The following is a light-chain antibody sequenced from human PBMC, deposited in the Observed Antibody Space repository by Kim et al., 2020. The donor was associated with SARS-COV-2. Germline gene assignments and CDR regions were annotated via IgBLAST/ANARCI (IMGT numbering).Light chain of an antibody. CDR1: QGVTTN. CDR2: HAS. CDR3: QQYNNWPMYT. Sequence: VSPGERATLSCRASQGVTTNLAWFQQQVGQPPRLLIYHASTRATGVSTRFSGSGSGTEFTLTISSLQSEDFAVYYCQQYNNWPMYTFGQGTKLAI. J-gene: IGKJ2*01. V-gene: IGKV3-15*01.